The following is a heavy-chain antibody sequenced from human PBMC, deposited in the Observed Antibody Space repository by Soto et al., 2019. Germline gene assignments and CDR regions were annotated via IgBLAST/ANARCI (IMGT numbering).Heavy chain of an antibody. CDR1: RFTFSAYA. D-gene: IGHD2-8*01. J-gene: IGHJ5*02. V-gene: IGHV3-23*01. CDR3: ARFRIYCTTTRCENNWFDP. CDR2: ISGDAIST. Sequence: EVQLLESGGGLVQPGGSLRLSCAASRFTFSAYAMTWVRQAPGKGLEWVSAISGDAISTYYADSVKGRFTISRDNSKNTVYLQMNSLRAEDTSIYYCARFRIYCTTTRCENNWFDPWGQGTLVTVSS.